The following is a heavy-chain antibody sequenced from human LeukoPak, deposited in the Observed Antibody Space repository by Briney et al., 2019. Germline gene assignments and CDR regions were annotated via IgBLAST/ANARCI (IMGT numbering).Heavy chain of an antibody. CDR2: INHSGST. CDR1: GGSFSGYY. CDR3: ARELVSSSCYFDH. D-gene: IGHD6-13*01. Sequence: SETLSLTCAVYGGSFSGYYWSWIRQPPGKGLEWIGEINHSGSTNYNPSLKSRVTISVDTSKNQFSLKLSSVTAADTAVYYCARELVSSSCYFDHWGQGTLATVSS. J-gene: IGHJ4*02. V-gene: IGHV4-34*01.